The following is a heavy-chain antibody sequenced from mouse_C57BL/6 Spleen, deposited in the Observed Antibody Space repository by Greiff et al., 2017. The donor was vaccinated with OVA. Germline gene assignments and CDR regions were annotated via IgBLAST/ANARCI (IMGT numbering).Heavy chain of an antibody. CDR2: IYPGSGST. Sequence: QVHVKQPGAELVKPGASVKMSCKASGYTFTSYWITWVKQRPGQGLEWIGDIYPGSGSTNYNEKFKSKATLTVDTSSSTAYMQLSSLTSEDSAVYYCARERTTDYYAMDYWGQGTSVTVSS. CDR3: ARERTTDYYAMDY. D-gene: IGHD1-1*01. V-gene: IGHV1-55*01. CDR1: GYTFTSYW. J-gene: IGHJ4*01.